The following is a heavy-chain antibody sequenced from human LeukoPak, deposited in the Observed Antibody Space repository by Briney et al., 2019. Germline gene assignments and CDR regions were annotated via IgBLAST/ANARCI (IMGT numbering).Heavy chain of an antibody. J-gene: IGHJ6*02. V-gene: IGHV5-51*01. CDR1: GYSFTSYW. CDR3: ARSYGDYSSDYYYYGMDV. Sequence: EESLKISCKGSGYSFTSYWIGWVRQMPGKGLEWMGIIYPGDSDTRYSPSFQGQVTISADKSISTAYLQWSSLKASDTAMYYCARSYGDYSSDYYYYGMDVWGQGTTVTVSS. D-gene: IGHD4-17*01. CDR2: IYPGDSDT.